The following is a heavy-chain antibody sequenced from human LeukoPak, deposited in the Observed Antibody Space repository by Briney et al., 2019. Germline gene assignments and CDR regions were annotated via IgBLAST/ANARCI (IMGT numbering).Heavy chain of an antibody. CDR1: GFTFSSYA. CDR2: ISGSGGSA. J-gene: IGHJ4*02. CDR3: AKGDGTSRKKEPFDY. Sequence: GGSLRLSCAASGFTFSSYAMSWVRQAPGKGLEWVSAISGSGGSAYYADSVKGRFTISRDNSKNTLYLQMISLRAEDTAVYYCAKGDGTSRKKEPFDYWGQGTLVTVSS. D-gene: IGHD1/OR15-1a*01. V-gene: IGHV3-23*01.